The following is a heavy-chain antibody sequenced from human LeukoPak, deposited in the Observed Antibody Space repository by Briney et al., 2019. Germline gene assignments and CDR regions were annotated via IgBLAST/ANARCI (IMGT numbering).Heavy chain of an antibody. CDR1: GFTFSNYA. J-gene: IGHJ3*02. CDR2: ISGSGVST. D-gene: IGHD3-22*01. Sequence: GGSLRLSCAASGFTFSNYAMSWVRQAPGKGLEWVSAISGSGVSTYYADSVKGRFTISRDNSKNALFLQMNSLRAEDTAVYYCAKTPYNYYDSSGGAFDIWGQGTMVTVSS. V-gene: IGHV3-23*01. CDR3: AKTPYNYYDSSGGAFDI.